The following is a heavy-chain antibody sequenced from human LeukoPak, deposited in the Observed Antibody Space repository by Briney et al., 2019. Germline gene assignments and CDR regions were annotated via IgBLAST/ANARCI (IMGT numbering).Heavy chain of an antibody. D-gene: IGHD3-10*01. CDR3: ARLSGRDYYFDY. J-gene: IGHJ4*02. Sequence: SETLSLTCTVSGGSISSSSYYWGWIRQPPGKGLEWIGRIYTSGSTNYNPSLKSRVTISLDTSKNQFSLKLSSVTAADTAVYYCARLSGRDYYFDYWGQGTLVTVSS. CDR1: GGSISSSSYY. CDR2: IYTSGST. V-gene: IGHV4-39*07.